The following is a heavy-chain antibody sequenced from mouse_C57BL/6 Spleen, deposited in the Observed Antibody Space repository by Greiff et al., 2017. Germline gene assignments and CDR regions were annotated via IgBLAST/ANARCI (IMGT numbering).Heavy chain of an antibody. J-gene: IGHJ2*01. Sequence: VQLQQSGPELVKPGASVKISCKASGYTFTDYYMNWVKQSHGKSLEWIGDINPNNGGTSYNQKFKGKATLTVDKSSSTAYMELRSLTSEDSAVYYCARTPLDSSGYAYYFDYWGEGTTLTVSS. D-gene: IGHD3-2*02. CDR1: GYTFTDYY. CDR3: ARTPLDSSGYAYYFDY. V-gene: IGHV1-26*01. CDR2: INPNNGGT.